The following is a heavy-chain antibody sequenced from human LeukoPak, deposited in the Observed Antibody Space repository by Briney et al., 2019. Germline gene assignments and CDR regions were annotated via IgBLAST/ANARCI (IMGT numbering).Heavy chain of an antibody. Sequence: GRSLRLSCAASGFTFDDYAMHWVRQAPGKGLEWVSGISWNSGSIGYADSVKGRFTTSRDNAKNSLYLQMNSLRAEDTALYYCAKAYSSSWYGAFDYWGQGTLVTVSS. D-gene: IGHD6-13*01. J-gene: IGHJ4*02. V-gene: IGHV3-9*01. CDR3: AKAYSSSWYGAFDY. CDR1: GFTFDDYA. CDR2: ISWNSGSI.